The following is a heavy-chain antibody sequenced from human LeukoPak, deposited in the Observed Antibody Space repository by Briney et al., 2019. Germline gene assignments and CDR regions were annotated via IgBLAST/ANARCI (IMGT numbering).Heavy chain of an antibody. J-gene: IGHJ4*02. CDR3: ARGDYYDSSGPNFDY. CDR2: IYYSGST. Sequence: SETLSLTCTVSGGSISSYYWSWIRQPPGKGLEWTGYIYYSGSTNYNPSLKSRVTISVDTSKNQFSLKLSSVTAADTAVYYCARGDYYDSSGPNFDYWGQGTLVTVSS. D-gene: IGHD3-22*01. CDR1: GGSISSYY. V-gene: IGHV4-59*01.